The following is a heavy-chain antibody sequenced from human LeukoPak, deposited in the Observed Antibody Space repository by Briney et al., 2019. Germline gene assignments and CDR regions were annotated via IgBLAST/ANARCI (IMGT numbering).Heavy chain of an antibody. CDR2: IVGSSSTI. V-gene: IGHV3-48*04. CDR3: ATDSPETAAFDY. CDR1: GFSFSTYS. J-gene: IGHJ4*02. Sequence: GGSLRLSCAASGFSFSTYSMNWVRQAPGKGLEWVSYIVGSSSTIYYADSVKGRFTISRDNAKNSLYLHMDSLSAEDTAVYYCATDSPETAAFDYWGQGTLVTVSS. D-gene: IGHD1-1*01.